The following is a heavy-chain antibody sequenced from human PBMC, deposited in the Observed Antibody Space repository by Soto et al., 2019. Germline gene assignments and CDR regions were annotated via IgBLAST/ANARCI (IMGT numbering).Heavy chain of an antibody. CDR3: ARPYYDILTGYPGAAFDI. Sequence: QVKLVQSGAEVKKPGSSVKVSCKASGGTFSGYAISWVRQAPGQGLEWMGGIIPIFGTANYAQKFQGRVTITADESTSTAYMELSSLRSEDTAVYYCARPYYDILTGYPGAAFDIWGQGTMVTVSS. J-gene: IGHJ3*02. CDR2: IIPIFGTA. D-gene: IGHD3-9*01. V-gene: IGHV1-69*01. CDR1: GGTFSGYA.